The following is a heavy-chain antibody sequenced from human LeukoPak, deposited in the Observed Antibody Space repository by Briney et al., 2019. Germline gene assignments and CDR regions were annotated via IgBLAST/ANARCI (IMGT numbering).Heavy chain of an antibody. CDR1: GFTFSSYA. CDR3: AKDLTYYYDSSGYYF. CDR2: ISGSGGST. V-gene: IGHV3-23*01. J-gene: IGHJ4*02. D-gene: IGHD3-22*01. Sequence: GGSLRLSCAASGFTFSSYAMSWVRQAPGKGLEWVSAISGSGGSTYYADSVKGRFTISRDNSKNTLYLQMNSLRAEDTAVYYCAKDLTYYYDSSGYYFWGQGTLVTVSS.